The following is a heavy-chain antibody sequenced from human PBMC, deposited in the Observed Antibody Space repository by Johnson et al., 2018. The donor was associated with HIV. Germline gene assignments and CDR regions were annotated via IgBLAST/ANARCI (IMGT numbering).Heavy chain of an antibody. CDR1: GFTFSDYY. V-gene: IGHV3-66*01. CDR2: IYSGGST. Sequence: VQLVESGGGLVKPGGSLRLSCAASGFTFSDYYMSWIRQAPGKGLEWVSGIYSGGSTYYADSVKGRFTISSDNSKNTLYLQMNSMRAEDTAVYYCARVPLSLDAFDIWGQGTMVTVS. J-gene: IGHJ3*02. CDR3: ARVPLSLDAFDI.